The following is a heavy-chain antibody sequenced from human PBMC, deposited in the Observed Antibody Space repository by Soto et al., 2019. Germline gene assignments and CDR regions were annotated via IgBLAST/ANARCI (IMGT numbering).Heavy chain of an antibody. Sequence: ESGGGVVQPGRSLRLSCAASGFTFSSYAMHWVRQAPGKGLEWVAVISYDGSNKYYADSVKGRFTISRDNSKNTLYLQMNSLRAEDTAVYYCARYYGMDVWGQGTTVTVSS. CDR3: ARYYGMDV. J-gene: IGHJ6*02. CDR1: GFTFSSYA. V-gene: IGHV3-30-3*01. CDR2: ISYDGSNK.